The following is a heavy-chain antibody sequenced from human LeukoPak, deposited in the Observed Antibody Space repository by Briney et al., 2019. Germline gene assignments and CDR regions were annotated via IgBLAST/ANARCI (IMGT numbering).Heavy chain of an antibody. Sequence: PSETLSLTCAVYGGSFSGYYWGWIRQPPGKGLEWVGEINHSGSTNYNPSLKSRVTISVDTSKNQFSLKLSSVTAADTAVYYCAREYCSSTSCYTDFDYWGQGTLVTVSS. V-gene: IGHV4-34*01. CDR2: INHSGST. D-gene: IGHD2-2*02. J-gene: IGHJ4*02. CDR1: GGSFSGYY. CDR3: AREYCSSTSCYTDFDY.